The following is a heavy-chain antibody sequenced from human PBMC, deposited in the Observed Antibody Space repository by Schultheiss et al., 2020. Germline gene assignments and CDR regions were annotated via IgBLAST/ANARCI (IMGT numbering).Heavy chain of an antibody. CDR2: IYYSGST. J-gene: IGHJ6*02. Sequence: SATLSLTCTVSGGSISSSSYYWGWIRPRPGKGLEWIGSIYYSGSTYYNPSLKSRVTISVDTSKNQFSLKLSSVTAADTAVYYCARHDCSSNSCYVQGYYYGMDDWGQGTTVTVSS. V-gene: IGHV4-39*01. D-gene: IGHD2-2*01. CDR3: ARHDCSSNSCYVQGYYYGMDD. CDR1: GGSISSSSYY.